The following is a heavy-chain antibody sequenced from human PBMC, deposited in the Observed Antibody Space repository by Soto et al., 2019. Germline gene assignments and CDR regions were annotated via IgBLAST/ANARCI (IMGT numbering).Heavy chain of an antibody. V-gene: IGHV3-23*01. CDR1: GFTFSSYA. CDR3: AKDPPTWYDFWSGYYYSDY. Sequence: PGGSLRLSCAASGFTFSSYAMSWVRQAPGKGLEWVSAISGSGGSTYYADSVKGRFTISRDNSKNTLYLQMNSLRAEDTAVYYCAKDPPTWYDFWSGYYYSDYWGQGTLVTVSS. CDR2: ISGSGGST. D-gene: IGHD3-3*01. J-gene: IGHJ4*02.